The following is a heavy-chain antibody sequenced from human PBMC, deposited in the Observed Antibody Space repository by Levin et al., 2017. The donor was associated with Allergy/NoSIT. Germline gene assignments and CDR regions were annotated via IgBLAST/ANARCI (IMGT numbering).Heavy chain of an antibody. V-gene: IGHV3-21*01. CDR2: ISSSSSYI. Sequence: GGSLRLSCAASGFTFSSYSMNWVRQAPGKGLEWVSSISSSSSYIYYADSVKGRFTISRDNAKNSLYLQMNSLRAEDTAVYYCARLGYYGSGSYYNVPQEVKKSYYYYYMDGWGKGTTVTVSS. CDR3: ARLGYYGSGSYYNVPQEVKKSYYYYYMDG. J-gene: IGHJ6*03. D-gene: IGHD3-10*01. CDR1: GFTFSSYS.